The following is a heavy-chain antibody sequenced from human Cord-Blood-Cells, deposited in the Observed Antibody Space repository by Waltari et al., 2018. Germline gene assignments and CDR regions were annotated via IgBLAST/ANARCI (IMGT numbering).Heavy chain of an antibody. D-gene: IGHD4-17*01. J-gene: IGHJ4*02. CDR2: IWYDGSNK. CDR1: GFTFSSYG. V-gene: IGHV3-33*01. Sequence: QVQLVESGGGVVQPGRYLRLSCAASGFTFSSYGMHWVRQAPGKGLEWVAVIWYDGSNKYYADSVKGRFTISRDNSKNTLYLQMNSLRAEDTAVYYCARDRHDYGGNYFDYWGQGTLVTVSS. CDR3: ARDRHDYGGNYFDY.